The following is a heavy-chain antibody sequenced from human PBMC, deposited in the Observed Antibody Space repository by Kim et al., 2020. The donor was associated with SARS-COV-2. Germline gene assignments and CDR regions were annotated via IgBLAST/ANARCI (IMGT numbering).Heavy chain of an antibody. CDR1: GYSFTSYW. J-gene: IGHJ5*02. Sequence: GESLKISCKGSGYSFTSYWIGWVRQMPGKGLEWMGLIYPGDYDTRYSPSFQGQVTISADKSISTAYLQWSSLKASDTAMYYCARLIAVRRPYWFDHWGQGTLVTVSS. CDR3: ARLIAVRRPYWFDH. D-gene: IGHD6-6*01. CDR2: IYPGDYDT. V-gene: IGHV5-51*01.